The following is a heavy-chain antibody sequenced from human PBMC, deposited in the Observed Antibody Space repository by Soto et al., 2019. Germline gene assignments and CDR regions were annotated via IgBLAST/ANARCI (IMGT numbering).Heavy chain of an antibody. CDR3: ARVRGHSYGYVDY. V-gene: IGHV3-48*01. CDR2: ISGRGSPI. Sequence: GGSLRLSCAASGYSSFSYYSMNWVRQAPGKGLEWVSFISGRGSPIYYADSARGRFTISRDNAKNSLSLEMNNLRVEDTAVYYCARVRGHSYGYVDYWGQGTLVTVSS. CDR1: GYSSFSYYS. D-gene: IGHD5-18*01. J-gene: IGHJ4*02.